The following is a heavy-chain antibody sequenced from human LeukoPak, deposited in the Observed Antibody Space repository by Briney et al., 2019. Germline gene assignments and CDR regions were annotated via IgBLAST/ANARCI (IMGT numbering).Heavy chain of an antibody. CDR1: GGSFSGYY. Sequence: SEALSLTCAVYGGSFSGYYWSWIRQPPGKGLEWIGEINHSGSTNYNPSLKSRVTISVDTSKNQFSLKLSSVTAADTAVYYCARGQAGRDGYKRILYYFDYWGQGTLVTVSS. CDR2: INHSGST. D-gene: IGHD5-24*01. J-gene: IGHJ4*02. V-gene: IGHV4-34*01. CDR3: ARGQAGRDGYKRILYYFDY.